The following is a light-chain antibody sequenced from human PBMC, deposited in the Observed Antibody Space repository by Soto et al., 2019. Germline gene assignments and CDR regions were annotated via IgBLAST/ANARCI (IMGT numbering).Light chain of an antibody. Sequence: EIVMTQSPATLSVSPGERAPLSCRASQSISSNLAWYQQKPGQAPRLLMFRTSSRATGFPARFSGSGSGTEFNLTISSLQSEDFGVYYCQQYNNWPRATFGGGTKVDIK. CDR3: QQYNNWPRAT. CDR1: QSISSN. J-gene: IGKJ4*01. CDR2: RTS. V-gene: IGKV3-15*01.